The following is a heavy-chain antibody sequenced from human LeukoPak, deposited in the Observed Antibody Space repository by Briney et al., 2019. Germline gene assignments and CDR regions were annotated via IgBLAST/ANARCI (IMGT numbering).Heavy chain of an antibody. CDR3: TTFYHEYSPY. D-gene: IGHD2/OR15-2a*01. CDR1: GFSFMNAW. V-gene: IGHV3-15*01. J-gene: IGHJ4*02. Sequence: GGSLRLSCAVSGFSFMNAWMIWVRQAPGKRLEWVGRIKSNADGGTPDYAAPARGRFTISRDDSKNTLYLQMNSLKTEDTAVYYCTTFYHEYSPYWGRGTLVTVSS. CDR2: IKSNADGGTP.